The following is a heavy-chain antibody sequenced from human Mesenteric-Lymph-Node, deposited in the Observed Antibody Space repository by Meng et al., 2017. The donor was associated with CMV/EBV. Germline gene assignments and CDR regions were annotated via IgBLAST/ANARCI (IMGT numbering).Heavy chain of an antibody. V-gene: IGHV2-5*02. D-gene: IGHD6-13*01. J-gene: IGHJ4*02. CDR1: GFSLSTSGVG. CDR2: NYWDDDQ. Sequence: QITLKESGPTLVNLTQTVTMTCTSTGFSLSTSGVGVGWIRQPPGKALEWRALNYWDDDQRYSPSLKSRLTITKDTSKNQVVLTMTNMDPVDTATYYCAHSSGIAAAGPFYFDYWGQGTLVTVSS. CDR3: AHSSGIAAAGPFYFDY.